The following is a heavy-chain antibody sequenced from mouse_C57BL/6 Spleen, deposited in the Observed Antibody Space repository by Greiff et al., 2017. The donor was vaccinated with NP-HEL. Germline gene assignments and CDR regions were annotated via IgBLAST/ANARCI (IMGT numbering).Heavy chain of an antibody. CDR3: ARGLGGDFNY. CDR1: GYTFTSYT. Sequence: VHLVESGAELARPGASVKMSCKASGYTFTSYTMHWVKQRPGQGLEWIGYINPSSGYTKYNQKFKDKATLTADKSSSTAYMQLSSLTSEDSAVYYCARGLGGDFNYWGQGTTLTVSS. CDR2: INPSSGYT. V-gene: IGHV1-4*01. J-gene: IGHJ2*01. D-gene: IGHD4-1*01.